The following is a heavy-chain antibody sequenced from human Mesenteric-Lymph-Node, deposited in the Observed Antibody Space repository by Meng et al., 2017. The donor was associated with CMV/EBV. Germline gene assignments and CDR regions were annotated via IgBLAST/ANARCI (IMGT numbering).Heavy chain of an antibody. Sequence: AAAGFKFSLNGMSWVRQGPGKGLEWVSGIDWNGGITGYADSVKGRFTMSRDNGMNSLYLQMNSLRAEDTALYYCVRSEGSSGGYFDNWGQGTLVTVSS. V-gene: IGHV3-20*03. J-gene: IGHJ4*02. D-gene: IGHD6-6*01. CDR3: VRSEGSSGGYFDN. CDR2: IDWNGGIT. CDR1: GFKFSLNG.